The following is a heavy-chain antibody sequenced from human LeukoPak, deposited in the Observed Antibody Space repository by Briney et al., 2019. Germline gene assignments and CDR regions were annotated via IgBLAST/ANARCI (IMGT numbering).Heavy chain of an antibody. CDR2: FNPYSGAS. D-gene: IGHD4-17*01. V-gene: IGHV1-2*02. Sequence: ASVKVSCKASGYTFTDYYMHWVRQATGQGLEWVGSFNPYSGASKYAQKLQGRVTMTGDTSISTAYLQLGRVIGDDTAVYYCAKNGDYGYAMDVWGQGTTVTVSS. J-gene: IGHJ6*02. CDR1: GYTFTDYY. CDR3: AKNGDYGYAMDV.